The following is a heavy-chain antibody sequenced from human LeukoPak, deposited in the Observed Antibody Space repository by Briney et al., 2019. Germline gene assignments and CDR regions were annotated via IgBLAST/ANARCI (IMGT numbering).Heavy chain of an antibody. J-gene: IGHJ4*02. CDR2: IYTSGST. Sequence: SETLSLTCTVSGGSISSYYWSWIRQPAGKGLEWIGRIYTSGSTNYNPSLKSRVTMSVDTSKNQFSLKLSSVTAADTAVYYCARDRYFYSGYDFKGFDYWGQGTLVTVSS. D-gene: IGHD5-12*01. V-gene: IGHV4-4*07. CDR3: ARDRYFYSGYDFKGFDY. CDR1: GGSISSYY.